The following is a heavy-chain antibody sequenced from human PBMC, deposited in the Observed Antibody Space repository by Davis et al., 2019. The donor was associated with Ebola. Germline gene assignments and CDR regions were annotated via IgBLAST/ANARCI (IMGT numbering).Heavy chain of an antibody. Sequence: PGGSLRLSCAASGFSFSSFWIHWVRQGPGKGLMWVARITGDGTGATYADSVKGRFTISRDNARKSLYLDMNSLRAEDTAIYYCATDNWGPALWGQGTLLTVSS. D-gene: IGHD7-27*01. V-gene: IGHV3-74*01. CDR2: ITGDGTGA. CDR3: ATDNWGPAL. J-gene: IGHJ4*02. CDR1: GFSFSSFW.